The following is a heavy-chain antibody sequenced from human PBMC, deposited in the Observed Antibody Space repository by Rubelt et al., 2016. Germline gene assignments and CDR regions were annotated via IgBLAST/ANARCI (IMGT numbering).Heavy chain of an antibody. D-gene: IGHD5-24*01. CDR2: INHSGST. J-gene: IGHJ4*02. V-gene: IGHV4-34*01. Sequence: QVQLQQWGAGLLKPSETLSLTCAVYGGSFSGYYWSWIRQPPGKGLEWIGEINHSGSTNYNPSLKSRVIISVDTSKNQFSLKLSSVTAADTAVYYCARARIEMAYFDYWGQGTLVTVSS. CDR3: ARARIEMAYFDY. CDR1: GGSFSGYY.